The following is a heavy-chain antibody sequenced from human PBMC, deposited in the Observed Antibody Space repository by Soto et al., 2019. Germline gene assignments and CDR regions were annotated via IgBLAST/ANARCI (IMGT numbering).Heavy chain of an antibody. V-gene: IGHV4-31*03. J-gene: IGHJ3*02. D-gene: IGHD2-2*01. Sequence: QVQLQESGPGLVKPSQTLSLTCTVSGGSISSGGYYWSWIRQHPGKGLEWIGYIYYSGSTYYNPSLKSRVTISVDTSKNQFSLKLSSVTAADTAVYYCARVAFGIVVVPAARHAFDIWGQGTMVTVSS. CDR2: IYYSGST. CDR3: ARVAFGIVVVPAARHAFDI. CDR1: GGSISSGGYY.